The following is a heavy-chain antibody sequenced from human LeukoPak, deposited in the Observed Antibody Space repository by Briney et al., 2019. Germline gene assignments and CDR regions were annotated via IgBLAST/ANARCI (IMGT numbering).Heavy chain of an antibody. Sequence: GRPLRLSCAASGFTFSTYALHWVRQAPGKGLEWVAVISNDGTNKYYADSVKGRFTISRDNSKNTLYLQMNSLRAEDTAVYYCAKIEMATITLGFDYWGQGTLVTVSS. D-gene: IGHD5-24*01. CDR2: ISNDGTNK. CDR1: GFTFSTYA. V-gene: IGHV3-30-3*02. J-gene: IGHJ4*02. CDR3: AKIEMATITLGFDY.